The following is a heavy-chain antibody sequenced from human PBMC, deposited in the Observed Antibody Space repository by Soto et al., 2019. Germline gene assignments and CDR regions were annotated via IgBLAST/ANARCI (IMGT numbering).Heavy chain of an antibody. CDR3: ARHQKLLSFGELSPRHYYGMEV. Sequence: PGDSLKISCKGSGYSFTSYWIGWVRQMPGKGLEWMGVIYPGDSETRYSPSFQGQVTISADKSISTAYLQWSSLKASDTAMYYCARHQKLLSFGELSPRHYYGMEVWGQGTTVTVSS. CDR2: IYPGDSET. V-gene: IGHV5-51*01. D-gene: IGHD3-10*01. J-gene: IGHJ6*02. CDR1: GYSFTSYW.